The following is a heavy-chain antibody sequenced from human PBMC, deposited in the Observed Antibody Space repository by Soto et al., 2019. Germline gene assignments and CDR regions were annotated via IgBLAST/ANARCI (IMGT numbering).Heavy chain of an antibody. CDR3: ASASGVEMAPNWFDY. J-gene: IGHJ4*02. Sequence: GASVKVSCKASGGTFSSYAISWVRQAPGQGLEWMGGIIPIFGTANYAQKFQGRVTITADESTSTAYMELSSLRSEDTAVYYCASASGVEMAPNWFDYWGQGTLVTVSS. CDR1: GGTFSSYA. CDR2: IIPIFGTA. V-gene: IGHV1-69*13. D-gene: IGHD1-1*01.